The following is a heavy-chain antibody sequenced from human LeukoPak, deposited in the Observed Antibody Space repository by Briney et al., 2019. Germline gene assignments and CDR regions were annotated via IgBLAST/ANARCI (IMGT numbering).Heavy chain of an antibody. J-gene: IGHJ4*02. CDR1: GYTFTGYY. Sequence: ASVKVSCKASGYTFTGYYMHWVRQAPGQGLEWMGWINPNSGGTNYAQKFQGRVTMTRDTSISTAYMELSTLRSDDTAVYYCAKGYSGGGDYFDYWGQGTLVTVSS. CDR3: AKGYSGGGDYFDY. D-gene: IGHD5-18*01. V-gene: IGHV1-2*02. CDR2: INPNSGGT.